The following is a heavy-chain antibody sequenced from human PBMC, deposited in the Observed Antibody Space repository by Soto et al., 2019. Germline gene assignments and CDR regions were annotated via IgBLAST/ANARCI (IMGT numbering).Heavy chain of an antibody. CDR3: TNWYYYVSGSYRPYYYYGMDV. J-gene: IGHJ6*02. D-gene: IGHD3-10*01. CDR2: IRSKAYGGTT. V-gene: IGHV3-49*04. CDR1: GFTFGDYA. Sequence: GGSLRLSCTASGFTFGDYAMSWVRQAPGKGLEWVGFIRSKAYGGTTEYSVTVKVRFTISRDDSKSIAYLQMNSLKTEDTAVYYCTNWYYYVSGSYRPYYYYGMDVWGQGTTVTVSS.